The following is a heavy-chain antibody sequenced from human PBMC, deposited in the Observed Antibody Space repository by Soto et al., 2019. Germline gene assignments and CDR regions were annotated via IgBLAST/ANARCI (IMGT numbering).Heavy chain of an antibody. CDR3: ARDSPRYCSGGSCYSGGYFDF. Sequence: QVQLVESGGGVVQPGRYLRLSCAASGCTFSSYGMHWVRQAPGKGLEWVAVIWYDGSNKYYADSVKGRFTISRDNSKNTLYLQMNSLRAEDTAVYYCARDSPRYCSGGSCYSGGYFDFWGPGTLVTVSS. D-gene: IGHD2-15*01. V-gene: IGHV3-33*01. CDR1: GCTFSSYG. J-gene: IGHJ4*02. CDR2: IWYDGSNK.